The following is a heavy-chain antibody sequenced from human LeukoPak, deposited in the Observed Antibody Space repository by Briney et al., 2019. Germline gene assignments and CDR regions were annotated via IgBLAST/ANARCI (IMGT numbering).Heavy chain of an antibody. CDR3: ARDRHYDSSGYFNY. J-gene: IGHJ4*02. CDR1: GYTFTNFD. V-gene: IGHV1-18*01. Sequence: GASVKVSCKASGYTFTNFDISWVRQAPGQGLEWMGWISPYNGNTNYAQKLQGRVTMTTDTSTHTAYMELRSLKSDDTAVYYRARDRHYDSSGYFNYWGQGTLVTVSS. CDR2: ISPYNGNT. D-gene: IGHD3-22*01.